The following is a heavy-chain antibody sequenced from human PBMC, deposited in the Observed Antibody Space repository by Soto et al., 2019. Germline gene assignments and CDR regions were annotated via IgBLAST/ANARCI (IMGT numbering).Heavy chain of an antibody. Sequence: SETLSLTCTVSVGSISSYYWSWIRQPPGKGLEWIGYIYYSGSTNYNPSLKSRVTISVDTSKNQFSLKLSSVTAADTAVYYCARVWAAGPYFDYWGQGTLVTVSS. CDR3: ARVWAAGPYFDY. J-gene: IGHJ4*02. V-gene: IGHV4-59*01. D-gene: IGHD6-13*01. CDR1: VGSISSYY. CDR2: IYYSGST.